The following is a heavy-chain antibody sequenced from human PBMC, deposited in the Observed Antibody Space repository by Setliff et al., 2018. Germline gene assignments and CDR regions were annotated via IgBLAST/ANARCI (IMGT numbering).Heavy chain of an antibody. V-gene: IGHV3-7*01. Sequence: PGGSLRLSCAASGFSFRSYWMAWVLQAPGKWLEWVDNTKEDGSEKYYVDSVKGRFTISRDNAKNSLSLQMNNLRHEDTAVYYCLVAGTCSYWGQGTLVTVSS. CDR2: TKEDGSEK. J-gene: IGHJ4*02. CDR1: GFSFRSYW. CDR3: LVAGTCSY. D-gene: IGHD3-10*02.